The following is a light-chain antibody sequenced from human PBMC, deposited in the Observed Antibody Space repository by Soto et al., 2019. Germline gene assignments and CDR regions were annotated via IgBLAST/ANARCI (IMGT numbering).Light chain of an antibody. CDR1: QSVGRD. J-gene: IGKJ4*01. Sequence: EIVMTQSPGTLSVSPGERATLSCRASQSVGRDLAWYQQKPGQAPRLLIYGASTWATGIPASFSGSGSGAEFTLTISSLQSEDFAVYYCQQRANWPPLTFGGGTKVEI. CDR3: QQRANWPPLT. CDR2: GAS. V-gene: IGKV3-15*01.